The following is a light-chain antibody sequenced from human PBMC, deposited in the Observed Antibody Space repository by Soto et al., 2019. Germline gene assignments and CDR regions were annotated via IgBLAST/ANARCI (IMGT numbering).Light chain of an antibody. V-gene: IGKV1-39*01. CDR1: QSIDNF. CDR3: HHTYTLPRT. Sequence: DIQMTQSPSSLSASVGDRVTITCRASQSIDNFLHWYQRKPGKDPNLLIYTASSLQSGVPSRFSGSGSGTDFTLTINSLQPEDFATYYCHHTYTLPRTFGQGTKLEVK. CDR2: TAS. J-gene: IGKJ1*01.